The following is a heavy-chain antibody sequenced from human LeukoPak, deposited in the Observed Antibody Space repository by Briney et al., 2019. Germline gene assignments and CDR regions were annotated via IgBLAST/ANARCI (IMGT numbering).Heavy chain of an antibody. CDR3: AREVETGTSIDY. V-gene: IGHV4-59*12. Sequence: PSETLSLTCTVSGGSISSYYWSWIRQPPGKGLEWIGYIYYSGSTYYNPSLKSRVTISVDTSKNQFSLKLSSVTAADTAVYYCAREVETGTSIDYWGQGTLVTVSS. CDR1: GGSISSYY. J-gene: IGHJ4*02. CDR2: IYYSGST. D-gene: IGHD1-7*01.